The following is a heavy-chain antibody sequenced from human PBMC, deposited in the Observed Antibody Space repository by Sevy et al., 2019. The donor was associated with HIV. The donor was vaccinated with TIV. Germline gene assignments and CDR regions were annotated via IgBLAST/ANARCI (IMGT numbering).Heavy chain of an antibody. CDR1: GFSFSGSD. D-gene: IGHD2-21*01. V-gene: IGHV3-13*04. Sequence: GGSLRLSCAAYGFSFSGSDMHWVRQSTGKGLEWISSIGTLDDTFYAESVKGRFTIPRDNGKSSLYLQMNTLRVGDTARYYCVRGLQSHCDRTACPLDHWGQGTLVTVSS. J-gene: IGHJ4*02. CDR2: IGTLDDT. CDR3: VRGLQSHCDRTACPLDH.